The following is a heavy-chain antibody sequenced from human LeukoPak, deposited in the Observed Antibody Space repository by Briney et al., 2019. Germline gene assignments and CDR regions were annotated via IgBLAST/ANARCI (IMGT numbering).Heavy chain of an antibody. J-gene: IGHJ4*02. D-gene: IGHD2-2*02. CDR3: ARDQYCSSTSCYMYY. Sequence: SVKVSCKASGGTFSSHAISWVRQAPGQGLEWMGGIIPIFGTANYAQKFQGRVTITADESTSTAYMELSSLRSEDTAVYYCARDQYCSSTSCYMYYWGQGTLVTVSS. CDR2: IIPIFGTA. V-gene: IGHV1-69*13. CDR1: GGTFSSHA.